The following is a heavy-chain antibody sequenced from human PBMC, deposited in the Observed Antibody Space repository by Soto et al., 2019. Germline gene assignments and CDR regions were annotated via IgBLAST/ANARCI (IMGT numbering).Heavy chain of an antibody. Sequence: QVQLVESGGGVVQPGRSLRLSCAASGFTFSSYGMHWVRQAPGKGLEWVAVIWHDGSNKYYADSVKGRFTISRDNSKNTVYLQMNSLRAEDTAVYYGARGTYDSSGHQTIPEVDYWGQGTLVTVSS. D-gene: IGHD3-22*01. CDR3: ARGTYDSSGHQTIPEVDY. J-gene: IGHJ4*02. CDR1: GFTFSSYG. CDR2: IWHDGSNK. V-gene: IGHV3-33*01.